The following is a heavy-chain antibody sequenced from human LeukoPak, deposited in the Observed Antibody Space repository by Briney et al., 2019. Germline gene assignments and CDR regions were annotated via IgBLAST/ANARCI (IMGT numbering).Heavy chain of an antibody. CDR1: GFTFDDYA. V-gene: IGHV3-20*04. D-gene: IGHD4-23*01. CDR2: INWNGGSI. J-gene: IGHJ4*02. CDR3: ARDYGGSSPFDY. Sequence: GGSLRLSCAASGFTFDDYAMHWVRQAPGKGLEWVSGINWNGGSIGYADSVKGRFTISRDNAKNSLYLQMNSLRAEDKAVYYCARDYGGSSPFDYWGQGTLVTVSS.